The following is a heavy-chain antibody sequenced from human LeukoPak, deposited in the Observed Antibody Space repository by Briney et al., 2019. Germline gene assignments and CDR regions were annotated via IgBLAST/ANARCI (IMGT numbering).Heavy chain of an antibody. CDR1: GGSIRSYY. CDR3: ARVASYDFWSGSYYYYYMDV. Sequence: SETLSLTCTVSGGSIRSYYWSWIRQPPGKGLEWIGYIYYSGSTNYNPSLKSRVTISVDRSKNQFSLKLSSVTAADTAVYYCARVASYDFWSGSYYYYYMDVWGKGTTVTVSS. CDR2: IYYSGST. D-gene: IGHD3-3*01. J-gene: IGHJ6*03. V-gene: IGHV4-59*12.